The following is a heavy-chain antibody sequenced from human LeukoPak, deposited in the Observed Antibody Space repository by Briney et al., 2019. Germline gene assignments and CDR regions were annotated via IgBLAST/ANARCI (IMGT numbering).Heavy chain of an antibody. CDR1: GGSISSGGYY. CDR2: IYYSGST. D-gene: IGHD3-3*01. Sequence: PSETLSLTCTVSGGSISSGGYYWSWIRQHPGKGLEWIGYIYYSGSTYYNPSLKSRVTISVDTSKNQFSLKLSSATAADTAVYYCARDNKPNYDSYYYYGMDVWGQGTTVTVSS. CDR3: ARDNKPNYDSYYYYGMDV. J-gene: IGHJ6*02. V-gene: IGHV4-31*03.